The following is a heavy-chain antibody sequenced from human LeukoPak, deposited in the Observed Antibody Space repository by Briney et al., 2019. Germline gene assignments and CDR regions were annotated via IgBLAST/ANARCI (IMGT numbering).Heavy chain of an antibody. CDR1: GFTFSSYW. CDR2: IKQDGSEK. Sequence: GGSLRLSCAASGFTFSSYWMSWVRQAPGKGLEWVANIKQDGSEKYYVDSVKGRFTISRDNAKNSLYLQMNSLRAEDTAVYYCAKNAVTKTNWFDPWGQGTLVTVSS. D-gene: IGHD4-17*01. J-gene: IGHJ5*02. V-gene: IGHV3-7*03. CDR3: AKNAVTKTNWFDP.